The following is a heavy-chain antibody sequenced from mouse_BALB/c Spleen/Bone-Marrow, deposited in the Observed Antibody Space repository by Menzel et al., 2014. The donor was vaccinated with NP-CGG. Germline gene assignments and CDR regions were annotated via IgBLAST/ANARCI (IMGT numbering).Heavy chain of an antibody. CDR3: ARDYGNYGFAY. CDR1: GFTFSSYA. Sequence: DVMLVESGGGLVKPGGSLKLSCAASGFTFSSYAMSWVRQTPEKRLEWVATISSGGSYTYYPDSVKGRFTISRDNAKNTLYLQMSSLRSEDTAMYYCARDYGNYGFAYWGQGTLVTVSA. J-gene: IGHJ3*01. V-gene: IGHV5-9-1*01. CDR2: ISSGGSYT. D-gene: IGHD2-1*01.